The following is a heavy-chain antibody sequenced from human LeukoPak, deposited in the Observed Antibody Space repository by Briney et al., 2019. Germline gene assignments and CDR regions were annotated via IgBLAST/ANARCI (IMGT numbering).Heavy chain of an antibody. Sequence: ASVKVSCKASGYTFTSYGISWVRQAPGQGLEWMGWISAYNGNTNYAQKLQGRVTMTTDTSTSTAYMELRSLRSDDTAVYYCARTHYDILTGYYTLSDYWGQGTLVTVSS. J-gene: IGHJ4*02. V-gene: IGHV1-18*01. CDR2: ISAYNGNT. D-gene: IGHD3-9*01. CDR1: GYTFTSYG. CDR3: ARTHYDILTGYYTLSDY.